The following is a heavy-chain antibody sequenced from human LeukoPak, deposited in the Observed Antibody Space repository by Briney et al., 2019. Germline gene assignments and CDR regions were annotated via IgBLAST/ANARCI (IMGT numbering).Heavy chain of an antibody. D-gene: IGHD5-24*01. CDR2: ISYDGSNK. CDR3: AKDSGDGYNCRAFDI. CDR1: GFTFSSYV. V-gene: IGHV3-30*04. Sequence: PGRSLRLSCAASGFTFSSYVMHWVRQAPGKGLEWVAVISYDGSNKYYADSVKGRFTISRDNSKNTLYLQMNSLRAEDTAVYYCAKDSGDGYNCRAFDIWGQGTMVTVSS. J-gene: IGHJ3*02.